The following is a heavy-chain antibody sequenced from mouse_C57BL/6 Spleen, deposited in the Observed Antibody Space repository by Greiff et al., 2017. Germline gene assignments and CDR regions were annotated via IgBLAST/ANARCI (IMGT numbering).Heavy chain of an antibody. CDR2: IDPSDSYT. V-gene: IGHV1-59*01. D-gene: IGHD1-1*01. J-gene: IGHJ3*01. Sequence: QVQLQQPGAELVRPGTSVKLSCKASGYTFTSYWMHWVKQRPGQGLEWIGVIDPSDSYTNYNQKFKGKATLTVDTSSSTAYMQLSSLTSEDSAVYYCAKGSTVVAKGFAYWGQGTLVTVSA. CDR3: AKGSTVVAKGFAY. CDR1: GYTFTSYW.